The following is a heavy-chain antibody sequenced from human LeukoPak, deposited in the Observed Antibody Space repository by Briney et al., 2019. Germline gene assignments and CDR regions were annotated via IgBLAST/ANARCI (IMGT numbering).Heavy chain of an antibody. CDR2: IYYSGST. CDR3: ARGQYYDFWSDYYYMDV. V-gene: IGHV4-39*07. CDR1: GGSISSSSYY. D-gene: IGHD3-3*01. J-gene: IGHJ6*03. Sequence: SETLSLTCTVSGGSISSSSYYWGWIRQPPGKGLEWIGSIYYSGSTYYNPSLKSRVTISVDTSKNQFSLKLSSVTAADTAVYYCARGQYYDFWSDYYYMDVWGKGTTVTVSS.